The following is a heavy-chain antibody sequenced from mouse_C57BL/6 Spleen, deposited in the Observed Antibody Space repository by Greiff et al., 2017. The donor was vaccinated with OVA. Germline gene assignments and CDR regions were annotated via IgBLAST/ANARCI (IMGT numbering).Heavy chain of an antibody. Sequence: VMLVESGPGLVAPSQSLSITCTVSGFSLTSYAISWVRQPPGKGLEWLGVIWTGGGTNYNSALKSRLSISKDNSKSQVFLKMNSLQTDDTARYYCARTHYYDYDGAMDYWGQGTSVTVSS. D-gene: IGHD2-4*01. CDR3: ARTHYYDYDGAMDY. V-gene: IGHV2-9-1*01. CDR2: IWTGGGT. CDR1: GFSLTSYA. J-gene: IGHJ4*01.